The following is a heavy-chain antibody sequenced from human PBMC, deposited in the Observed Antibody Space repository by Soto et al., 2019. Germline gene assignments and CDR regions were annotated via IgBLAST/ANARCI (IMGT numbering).Heavy chain of an antibody. D-gene: IGHD1-26*01. CDR2: IYWEYYK. V-gene: IGHV2-5*02. J-gene: IGHJ6*02. CDR1: GFSLSTSGVG. CDR3: AHTEATISRGYGLDV. Sequence: QITLKESGPTLVKPTQTLTLTCNFTGFSLSTSGVGVCWIRQPPGKALEWLALIYWEYYKRYSPSLKSRLTITKDTSKSQVVLTMTNMDPVDTATYYCAHTEATISRGYGLDVWGQGTTVNVSS.